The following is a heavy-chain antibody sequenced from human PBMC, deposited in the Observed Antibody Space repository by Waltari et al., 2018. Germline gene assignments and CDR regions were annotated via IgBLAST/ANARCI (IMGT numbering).Heavy chain of an antibody. CDR2: ISYDGSNK. V-gene: IGHV3-30-3*01. CDR3: AGPTVTTLDY. J-gene: IGHJ4*02. CDR1: GFTFSSYA. D-gene: IGHD4-17*01. Sequence: QVQLVESGGGVVQPGRSLRLSCAASGFTFSSYAMHWVRQAPGKGLEWGAVISYDGSNKYYADSVKGRFTISRDNSKNTLYLQMNSLRAEDTAVYYCAGPTVTTLDYWGQGTLVTVSS.